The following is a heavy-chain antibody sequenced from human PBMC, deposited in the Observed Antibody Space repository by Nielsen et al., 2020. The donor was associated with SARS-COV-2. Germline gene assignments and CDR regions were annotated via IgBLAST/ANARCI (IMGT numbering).Heavy chain of an antibody. V-gene: IGHV3-48*01. J-gene: IGHJ4*02. CDR3: ARGARPLFDY. CDR1: GFTFSSYS. Sequence: GSLRLSCAASGFTFSSYSMNWVRQAPGKGLEWVSYISSSSSTIYYADSVKGRFTISRDNAKNSLYLQMNSLRAEDTAVYYCARGARPLFDYWGQGTLVTVSS. CDR2: ISSSSSTI. D-gene: IGHD6-6*01.